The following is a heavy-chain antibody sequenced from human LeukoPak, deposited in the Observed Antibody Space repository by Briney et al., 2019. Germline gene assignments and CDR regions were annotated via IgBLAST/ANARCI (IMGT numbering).Heavy chain of an antibody. Sequence: GASVKVSCKASVYTFTSYYMHWVRQPAGQGREWMGIINPSGGSTSYAQKFQGRVTMTRDTSTSTVYMELSSLRSEDTAVYYCACGRGYYGMDVWGQGTTVTVSS. CDR2: INPSGGST. CDR1: VYTFTSYY. J-gene: IGHJ6*02. D-gene: IGHD2-15*01. CDR3: ACGRGYYGMDV. V-gene: IGHV1-46*01.